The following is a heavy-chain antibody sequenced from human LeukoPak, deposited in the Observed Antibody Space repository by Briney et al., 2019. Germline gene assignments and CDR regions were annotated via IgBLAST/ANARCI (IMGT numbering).Heavy chain of an antibody. J-gene: IGHJ4*02. CDR1: GFTFTNAW. Sequence: RPGGSLRLSCVDSGFTFTNAWMSWVRQAPGKGPEWIGRIKSKTDGETTNYAEPVRGRFTISRDDSKSAVYLQMNRLKIEDTAVYYCTTDLGTYYHGSQRLIPIDYWGQGTLVTVSS. CDR2: IKSKTDGETT. CDR3: TTDLGTYYHGSQRLIPIDY. D-gene: IGHD3-10*01. V-gene: IGHV3-15*01.